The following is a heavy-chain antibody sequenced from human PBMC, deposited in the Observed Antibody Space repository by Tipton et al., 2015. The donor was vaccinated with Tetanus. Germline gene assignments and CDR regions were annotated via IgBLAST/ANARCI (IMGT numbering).Heavy chain of an antibody. CDR3: ARPEASGRARGFDI. CDR2: MYNSGAT. J-gene: IGHJ3*02. CDR1: GGSISSTSYY. Sequence: TLSLTCTVSGGSISSTSYYWAWTRQPPGKGLEWIGTMYNSGATYYNPSLKGRVTISGDTSKNLFSLTSVTASDTAVYYCARPEASGRARGFDIWGQGTKVTVSP. V-gene: IGHV4-39*02. D-gene: IGHD3-10*01.